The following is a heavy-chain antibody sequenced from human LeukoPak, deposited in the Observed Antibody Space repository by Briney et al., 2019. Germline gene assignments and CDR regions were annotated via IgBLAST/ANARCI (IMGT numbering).Heavy chain of an antibody. CDR3: ASSNPAYYDFWNGMGFYYYYGMDV. V-gene: IGHV1-8*01. Sequence: GASVKVSCKASGYTFTSYDIHWVRQATGQGLEWMGWMNPNSGNTGYAQKFQGRVTMTRNTSISTAYMELSSLRSEDTAVYYCASSNPAYYDFWNGMGFYYYYGMDVWGQGTTVTVSS. CDR1: GYTFTSYD. J-gene: IGHJ6*02. D-gene: IGHD3-3*01. CDR2: MNPNSGNT.